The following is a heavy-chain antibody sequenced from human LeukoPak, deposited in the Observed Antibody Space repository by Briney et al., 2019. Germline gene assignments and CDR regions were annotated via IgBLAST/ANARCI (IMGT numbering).Heavy chain of an antibody. CDR3: ARGPGTWYYY. D-gene: IGHD6-13*01. CDR1: GGSLSGYY. Sequence: SETLSLTCAVYGGSLSGYYWSWIRQPPGKGLEWIGEINHSGSTNYNPSLKSRVTISIDTSKNQFSLKLSSVTAADTALYYCARGPGTWYYYWGQGTLVTVSS. V-gene: IGHV4-34*01. J-gene: IGHJ4*02. CDR2: INHSGST.